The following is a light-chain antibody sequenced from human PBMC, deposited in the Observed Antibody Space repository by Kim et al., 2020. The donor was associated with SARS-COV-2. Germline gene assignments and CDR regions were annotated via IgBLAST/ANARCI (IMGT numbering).Light chain of an antibody. V-gene: IGKV3-15*01. Sequence: EIVMTQSPATLSVSPGQSATLSCSASRSVSSHLAWYQQKPGQGPRLLIYGASTRATGVPDRFSGSGSGTDFTLTISSLHSEDFAVYYCQPYVNWPPNFGGGTKVDIK. CDR1: RSVSSH. J-gene: IGKJ4*01. CDR2: GAS. CDR3: QPYVNWPPN.